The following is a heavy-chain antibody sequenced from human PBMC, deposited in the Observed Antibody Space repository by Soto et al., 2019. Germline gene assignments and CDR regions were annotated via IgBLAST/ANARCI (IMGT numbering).Heavy chain of an antibody. V-gene: IGHV4-61*01. Sequence: QVQLQESGPGLVKPSETLSLTCTVSGGSVSSGSYYWSWIRQPPGKGLEWIGYIYYSGSTNYNPSLKSRVTISVDTSKNQFSLKLSSVTAADTAVYYCARDLFPATGGFDPWGQGTLVTVSS. J-gene: IGHJ5*02. CDR3: ARDLFPATGGFDP. CDR2: IYYSGST. CDR1: GGSVSSGSYY.